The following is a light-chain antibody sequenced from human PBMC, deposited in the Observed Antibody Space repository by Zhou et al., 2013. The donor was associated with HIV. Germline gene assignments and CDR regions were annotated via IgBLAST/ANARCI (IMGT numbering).Light chain of an antibody. Sequence: EIVLKQSPATLSVSPGGRATLSCRASENVGNSLAWYQQKPGQSPRLLIYNIANRATGIPARFSGSGSGTDFTLTISSLEPEDFAVYYCQQRANWPLTFGGGAKVEIK. CDR3: QQRANWPLT. CDR1: ENVGNS. V-gene: IGKV3-11*01. J-gene: IGKJ4*01. CDR2: NIA.